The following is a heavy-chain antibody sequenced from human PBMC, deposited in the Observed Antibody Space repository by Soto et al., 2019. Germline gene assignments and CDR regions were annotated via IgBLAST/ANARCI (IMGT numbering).Heavy chain of an antibody. CDR3: ARGPRSSSSGWPYNWFDP. V-gene: IGHV1-18*01. CDR1: GYTFTSYG. J-gene: IGHJ5*02. CDR2: ISPYGGNT. D-gene: IGHD6-19*01. Sequence: ASVKVSCKASGYTFTSYGISWVRQAPGQGLEWMGLISPYGGNTSYAQKLQGRVTMTRDTSTSTVYMELSSLRSEDTAVYYCARGPRSSSSGWPYNWFDPWGQGTLVTVS.